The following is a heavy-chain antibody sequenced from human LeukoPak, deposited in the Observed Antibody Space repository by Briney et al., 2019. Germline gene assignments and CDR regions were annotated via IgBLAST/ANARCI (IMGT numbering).Heavy chain of an antibody. Sequence: ASVKVSCKASGYTFTSYYMHWVRQAPGQGLEWMGWISAYNGNTNYAQKLQGRVTMTTDTSTSTAYMELRSLRSDDTAVYYCARGVRGYYDSSGYSHWGQGTLVTVSS. V-gene: IGHV1-18*04. CDR1: GYTFTSYY. D-gene: IGHD3-22*01. CDR2: ISAYNGNT. J-gene: IGHJ4*02. CDR3: ARGVRGYYDSSGYSH.